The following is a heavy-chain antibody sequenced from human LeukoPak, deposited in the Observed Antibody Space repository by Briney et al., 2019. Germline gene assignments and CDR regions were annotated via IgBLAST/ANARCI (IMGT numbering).Heavy chain of an antibody. CDR3: ARGVSGDYTFVY. D-gene: IGHD4-11*01. CDR2: IKEGGGGK. CDR1: GFTFSNYW. V-gene: IGHV3-7*04. Sequence: GGSLRLSCAASGFTFSNYWMTWVRQAPGKGLEWVADIKEGGGGKYFVDSVKGRFTISRDNAENSLYLRMNSLRAEDTAIYYCARGVSGDYTFVYWGQGALVTVSS. J-gene: IGHJ4*02.